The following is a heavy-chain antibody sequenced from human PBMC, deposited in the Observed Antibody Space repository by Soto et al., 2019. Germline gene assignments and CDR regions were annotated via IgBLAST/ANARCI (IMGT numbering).Heavy chain of an antibody. D-gene: IGHD3-16*01. J-gene: IGHJ4*02. CDR3: FRGGVTSRTFDY. CDR1: GYGFSSSW. Sequence: GESLKISCQASGYGFSSSWIAWVRHSPGKGLEWMGIVYPGDSETRYSPSFQGHVTISVDKSISTAYVQWSSLKASDSAIYYCFRGGVTSRTFDYWGQGTLVTVSS. CDR2: VYPGDSET. V-gene: IGHV5-51*01.